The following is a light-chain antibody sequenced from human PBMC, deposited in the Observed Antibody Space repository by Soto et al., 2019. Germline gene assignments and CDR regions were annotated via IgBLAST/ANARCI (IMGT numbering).Light chain of an antibody. J-gene: IGLJ2*01. CDR1: SSDVGGYNY. Sequence: QSALTQPASVSGSPGQSITISCTGTSSDVGGYNYVSWYQQHPGTAPKLMIDDVSNRPSGVSNRFSGSKSGNTASLTISGLQAEDEADYYCSSYTSSSTVVFGGGTKLTVL. CDR2: DVS. CDR3: SSYTSSSTVV. V-gene: IGLV2-14*01.